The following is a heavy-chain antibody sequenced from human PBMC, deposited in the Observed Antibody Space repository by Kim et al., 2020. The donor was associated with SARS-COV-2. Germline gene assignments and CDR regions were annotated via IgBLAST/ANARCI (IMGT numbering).Heavy chain of an antibody. V-gene: IGHV4-39*07. CDR3: ARSRGDILTGYYKRLRYYGMDV. J-gene: IGHJ6*02. CDR2: IYYSGST. Sequence: SETLSLTCTVSGGSISSSSYYWGWIRQPPGKGLEWIGSIYYSGSTYYNPSLKSRVTISVDTSKNQFSLKLSSVTAADTAVYYCARSRGDILTGYYKRLRYYGMDVWGQGTTVTVSS. CDR1: GGSISSSSYY. D-gene: IGHD3-9*01.